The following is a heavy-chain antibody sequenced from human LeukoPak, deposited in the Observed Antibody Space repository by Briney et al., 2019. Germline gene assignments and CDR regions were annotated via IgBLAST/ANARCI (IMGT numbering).Heavy chain of an antibody. J-gene: IGHJ6*02. CDR3: ARGTPKTLTAGVFRHYYYGMDV. Sequence: PGSSVKVSCKASGGTFSSYAISWVRQAPGQGLEWMGRIIPICGIANYAQKFQGRVTITADNSTSTAYMELSSLRSEDTAVYYCARGTPKTLTAGVFRHYYYGMDVWGQGTTVTVSS. CDR2: IIPICGIA. CDR1: GGTFSSYA. D-gene: IGHD7-27*01. V-gene: IGHV1-69*04.